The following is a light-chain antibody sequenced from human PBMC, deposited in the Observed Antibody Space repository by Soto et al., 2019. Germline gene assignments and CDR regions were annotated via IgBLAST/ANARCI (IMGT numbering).Light chain of an antibody. J-gene: IGKJ2*01. CDR1: QSLEYSAGRTF. Sequence: DVVMTQSPLSLSVTLGQPASISCSSTQSLEYSAGRTFLNWFQQRPGQSPRRLLYKVSNRDSGVPDRFSGSGSGTNFTLKISRVEAEDVGVYFCMQGRYWATFGQGTKLEIK. V-gene: IGKV2-30*01. CDR3: MQGRYWAT. CDR2: KVS.